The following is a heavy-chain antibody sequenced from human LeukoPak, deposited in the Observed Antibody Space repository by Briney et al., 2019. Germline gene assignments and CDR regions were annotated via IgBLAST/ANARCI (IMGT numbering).Heavy chain of an antibody. J-gene: IGHJ4*02. D-gene: IGHD3-16*01. V-gene: IGHV4-59*01. CDR3: ARRGSWGESRPFDY. CDR2: IYYTGST. CDR1: GGAITNYY. Sequence: SETLSLTCGVSGGAITNYYWNWIRQAPGKGLEWLGYIYYTGSTTYNPSVKSRITISLDTSKKQISLKLRSVTAADTAVYYCARRGSWGESRPFDYWGQGSLVTVSS.